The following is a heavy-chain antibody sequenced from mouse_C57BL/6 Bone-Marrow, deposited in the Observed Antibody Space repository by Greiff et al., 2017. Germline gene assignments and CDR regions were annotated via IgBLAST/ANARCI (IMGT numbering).Heavy chain of an antibody. CDR2: IDPSDSYT. D-gene: IGHD1-1*01. CDR3: ARSPHYYGINYFDY. J-gene: IGHJ2*01. V-gene: IGHV1-69*01. CDR1: GYTFTSYW. Sequence: QVQLQQPGAELVMPGASVKLSCKASGYTFTSYWMHWVKQRPGQGLEWIGEIDPSDSYTNYNQKFKGKSTLTVDKSSSTAYMQLSSLTSEDSAVYYCARSPHYYGINYFDYWGQGTTLTVSS.